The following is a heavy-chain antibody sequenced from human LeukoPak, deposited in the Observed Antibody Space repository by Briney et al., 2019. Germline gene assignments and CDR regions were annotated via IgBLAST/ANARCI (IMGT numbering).Heavy chain of an antibody. V-gene: IGHV4-61*02. D-gene: IGHD2-2*01. CDR2: IYTSGST. CDR1: GGSIGSGSYY. Sequence: SQTLSLTCTVSGGSIGSGSYYWSWIRQPAGKGLEWIGRIYTSGSTNYNPSLKSRVTISVDTSKNQFSLKLSSVTAADTAVYYCARARGYCSSTSCFLFDYWGQGTLVTVSS. J-gene: IGHJ4*02. CDR3: ARARGYCSSTSCFLFDY.